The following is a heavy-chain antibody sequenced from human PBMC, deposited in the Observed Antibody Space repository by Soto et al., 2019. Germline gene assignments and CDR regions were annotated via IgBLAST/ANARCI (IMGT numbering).Heavy chain of an antibody. Sequence: PGGSLRLSCAASGFTFSDHYMDWVRQAPGKGLEWVGRTRNKANSYTTEYAASVKGRFTISRDDSKNSLYLQMNSLKTEDTAVYYCARGPGYRSDTQNFDYWGQGTLVTVSS. D-gene: IGHD5-18*01. CDR3: ARGPGYRSDTQNFDY. J-gene: IGHJ4*02. V-gene: IGHV3-72*01. CDR1: GFTFSDHY. CDR2: TRNKANSYTT.